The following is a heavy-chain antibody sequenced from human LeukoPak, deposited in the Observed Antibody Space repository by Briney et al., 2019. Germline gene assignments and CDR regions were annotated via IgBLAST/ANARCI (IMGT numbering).Heavy chain of an antibody. V-gene: IGHV3-48*02. CDR3: ARMFATTGDY. D-gene: IGHD3-10*02. Sequence: PGGSLRLSCAASGFTFSSYSMNWVRQAPGKGLEWVSYISSSYNTIYYADSVKGRFTISRDNAKNSLYLQMHSLRDEDTAVYYCARMFATTGDYWGQGTLVTVSS. CDR2: ISSSYNTI. CDR1: GFTFSSYS. J-gene: IGHJ4*02.